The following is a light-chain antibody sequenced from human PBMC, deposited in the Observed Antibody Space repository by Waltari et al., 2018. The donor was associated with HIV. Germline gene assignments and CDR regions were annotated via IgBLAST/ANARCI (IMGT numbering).Light chain of an antibody. Sequence: SYELTQPPPVSVSPGQTARITCSGDALPKQYAFWYRQKPGQAPVLVMYKDTKRPSGIPERFSGSSSGTTVTLTISGVQAEDEADYYCQSADSSGTSVLFGGGTKLTVL. J-gene: IGLJ2*01. CDR1: ALPKQY. CDR3: QSADSSGTSVL. V-gene: IGLV3-25*03. CDR2: KDT.